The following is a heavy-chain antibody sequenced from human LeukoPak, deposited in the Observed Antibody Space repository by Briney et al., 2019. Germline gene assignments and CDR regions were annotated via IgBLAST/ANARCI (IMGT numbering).Heavy chain of an antibody. CDR2: ITGNGGTT. CDR3: ARDQSSGCDY. V-gene: IGHV3-23*01. D-gene: IGHD6-19*01. J-gene: IGHJ4*02. CDR1: GFTFSNYG. Sequence: GGSLRLSCAASGFTFSNYGMNWVRQAPGKGLEWVSGITGNGGTTYYADSVKGRFTISRDNSKNTVYLQMNSLRAEDTAVYYCARDQSSGCDYWGQGTLVTVSS.